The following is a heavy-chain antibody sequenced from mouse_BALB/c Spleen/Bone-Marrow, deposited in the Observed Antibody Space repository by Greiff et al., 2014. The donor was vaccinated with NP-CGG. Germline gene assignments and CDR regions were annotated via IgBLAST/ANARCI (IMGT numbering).Heavy chain of an antibody. J-gene: IGHJ4*01. Sequence: VQLQQSGPELVKPGASVRISCKASGYTFTSFHIYWVRQRPGQGLEWIGWIYPGDFTTKYNEKFKGKATLTADKSSTTASMQLSSLTSEDSAVYFCARKSQRAYDSMIYWGQGTSVTVSS. CDR3: ARKSQRAYDSMIY. D-gene: IGHD2-4*01. CDR1: GYTFTSFH. V-gene: IGHV1S56*01. CDR2: IYPGDFTT.